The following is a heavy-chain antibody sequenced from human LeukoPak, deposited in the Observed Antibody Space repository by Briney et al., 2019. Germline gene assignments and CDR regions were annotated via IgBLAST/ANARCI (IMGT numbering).Heavy chain of an antibody. CDR1: GGSISSYY. Sequence: PSETLSLTCTASGGSISSYYWSWIRQPPGKGLEWIGYIYYSGSTNYNPSLKSRLTISIDTSKNQFSLKLNSMTAADTAVYYCVRNIYTSSYYFDYWGQGTLVTVSS. CDR2: IYYSGST. CDR3: VRNIYTSSYYFDY. J-gene: IGHJ4*02. V-gene: IGHV4-59*01. D-gene: IGHD6-6*01.